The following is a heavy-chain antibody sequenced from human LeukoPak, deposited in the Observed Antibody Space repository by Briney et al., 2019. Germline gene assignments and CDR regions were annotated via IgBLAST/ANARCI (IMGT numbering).Heavy chain of an antibody. CDR2: IYSGGNT. J-gene: IGHJ4*02. CDR1: GFTVSTSF. CDR3: VKDKLSGPNCAGGCYFDY. V-gene: IGHV3-66*01. D-gene: IGHD2-21*02. Sequence: GGSLRLSCSPSGFTVSTSFISWVRQAPGKGLEWVSIIYSGGNTYYADSVMGRFTISRDNSKNTVYLQMNSLRAEDTAMYYCVKDKLSGPNCAGGCYFDYWGQGTLVTVSS.